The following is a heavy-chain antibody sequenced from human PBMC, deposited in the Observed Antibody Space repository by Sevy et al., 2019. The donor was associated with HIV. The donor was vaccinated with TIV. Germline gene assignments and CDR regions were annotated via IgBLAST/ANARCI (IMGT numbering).Heavy chain of an antibody. D-gene: IGHD3-16*02. CDR2: IRQDGNEI. CDR1: GFTFHTYW. J-gene: IGHJ4*02. V-gene: IGHV3-7*01. Sequence: GGSLRLSCAASGFTFHTYWMQWVRQAPGKGLEWVANIRQDGNEIYYADAVKGRFTSSRDNAMESLYLEMNNLRVEDSGIYYCERRYFDVWGQGTLVTVSS. CDR3: ERRYFDV.